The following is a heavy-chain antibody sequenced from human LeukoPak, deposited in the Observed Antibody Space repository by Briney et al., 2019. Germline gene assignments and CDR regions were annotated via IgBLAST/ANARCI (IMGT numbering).Heavy chain of an antibody. V-gene: IGHV3-7*04. CDR1: GFTFSTYW. CDR3: ARDRGWYHADY. J-gene: IGHJ4*02. CDR2: IKQDGSEK. D-gene: IGHD6-19*01. Sequence: PGGSLRLSCAASGFTFSTYWMTWVRQAPGKGLEWVANIKQDGSEKYYVDSVKGRFTISRDNAENSLYLQMNSLRAEDTAVYYCARDRGWYHADYWGQGTLVTVSA.